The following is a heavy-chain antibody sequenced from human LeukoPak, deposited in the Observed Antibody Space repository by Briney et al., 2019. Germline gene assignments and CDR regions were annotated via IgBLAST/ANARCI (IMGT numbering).Heavy chain of an antibody. J-gene: IGHJ4*02. Sequence: KSSETLSLTCTVSGGSITSYYWSWIRQPPGKGLEWIGYIYHNGKTNCNPSLKSRVTISLDTSENQFSLKLGSVTAADTAVYFCASFSDNGGNSFDYWGQGTLVTVSS. V-gene: IGHV4-59*08. CDR3: ASFSDNGGNSFDY. CDR1: GGSITSYY. CDR2: IYHNGKT. D-gene: IGHD4-23*01.